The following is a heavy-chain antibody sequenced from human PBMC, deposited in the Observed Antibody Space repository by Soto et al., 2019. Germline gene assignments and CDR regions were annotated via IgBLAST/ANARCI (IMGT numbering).Heavy chain of an antibody. CDR1: GYTFTSYD. J-gene: IGHJ4*02. V-gene: IGHV1-8*01. Sequence: QVQLVQSGAEVKKPGASVKVSCKASGYTFTSYDINWVRQATGQGLEWMGWMNPNSGNTGYAQKFQGRVTLTRNTSISTAYMELSRLRSEDTAVYYCARGLGDDTVLWFGDTDYWGQGTLVTVSS. D-gene: IGHD3-10*01. CDR3: ARGLGDDTVLWFGDTDY. CDR2: MNPNSGNT.